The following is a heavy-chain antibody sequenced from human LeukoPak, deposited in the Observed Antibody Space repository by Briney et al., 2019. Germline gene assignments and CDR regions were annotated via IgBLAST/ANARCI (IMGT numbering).Heavy chain of an antibody. CDR3: HPLAYDSSDYYEA. Sequence: PSETLSLTCTVSGGSISSSSYYWGWIRQPPGKGLEWIGSIYYGGSTYYNPSLKSRVTISVDTSKNQFSLKLSSVTAADTAVYYCHPLAYDSSDYYEAWGQGTLVTVSS. D-gene: IGHD3-22*01. V-gene: IGHV4-39*01. CDR1: GGSISSSSYY. CDR2: IYYGGST. J-gene: IGHJ4*02.